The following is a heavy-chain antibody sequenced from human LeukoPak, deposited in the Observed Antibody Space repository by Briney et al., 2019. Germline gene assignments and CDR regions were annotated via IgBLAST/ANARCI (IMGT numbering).Heavy chain of an antibody. CDR2: IYSSGST. CDR3: ARSEVGVFDY. J-gene: IGHJ4*02. D-gene: IGHD1-26*01. V-gene: IGHV4-61*02. Sequence: PSETLSLTCTVSGGSISGGSYYWRWVRQPAGKGLEWIGRIYSSGSTNFSPSLKGRVAMSVDTSKNQFSLNLSSVTAADTAVYYCARSEVGVFDYWGQGAPVTVSS. CDR1: GGSISGGSYY.